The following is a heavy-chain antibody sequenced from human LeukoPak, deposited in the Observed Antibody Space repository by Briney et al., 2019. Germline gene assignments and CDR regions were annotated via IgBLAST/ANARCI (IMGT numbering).Heavy chain of an antibody. Sequence: SETLSLTCTVSGGSISSYYWSWIRQPAGKGLEWIGRIYTSGSTNYNPSLKSRVTMSVDTSKNQFSLKLSSVTAADTAVYYCASFTDSSGYPTGDFDVWGRGTLVTVSS. J-gene: IGHJ2*01. V-gene: IGHV4-4*07. CDR1: GGSISSYY. CDR2: IYTSGST. D-gene: IGHD3-22*01. CDR3: ASFTDSSGYPTGDFDV.